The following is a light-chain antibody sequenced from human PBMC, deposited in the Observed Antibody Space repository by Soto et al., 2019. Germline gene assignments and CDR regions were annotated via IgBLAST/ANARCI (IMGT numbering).Light chain of an antibody. V-gene: IGLV1-40*01. Sequence: QSALAQPPSVSGAPGQKVTISCTGISSNIGAGYDLHWYQQLPGTAPKLLLYGNSNRPSGVPDRFSGSKSGTSASLAITGLQAEDEADYYCQSYDSSLSAYVFGTGTKVTVL. CDR3: QSYDSSLSAYV. CDR2: GNS. CDR1: SSNIGAGYD. J-gene: IGLJ1*01.